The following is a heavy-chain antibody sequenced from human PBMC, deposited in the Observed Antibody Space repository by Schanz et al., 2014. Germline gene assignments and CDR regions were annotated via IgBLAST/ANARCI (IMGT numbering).Heavy chain of an antibody. CDR3: ARDDRAYYYGMDV. V-gene: IGHV1-69*08. CDR2: FIPILDVG. J-gene: IGHJ6*02. Sequence: QVLQVQSGSELKKPGTSVKVSCKASGYTFNNYTYVMIWVRQAPGQGLEWMGRFIPILDVGNYAQRFQGRVTITADKSSDTAYMELSSLRSEDTAVYYCARDDRAYYYGMDVWGQGTTVTVSS. CDR1: GYTFNNYT. D-gene: IGHD3-22*01.